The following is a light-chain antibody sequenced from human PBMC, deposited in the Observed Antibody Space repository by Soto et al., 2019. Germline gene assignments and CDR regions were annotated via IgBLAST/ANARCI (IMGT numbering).Light chain of an antibody. V-gene: IGKV3-15*01. Sequence: EVVVTQSPATLSMSPGETATLSCRASQSVSSNLAWYQQKPGQAPRLLIYGASTRATGIPARFSGSGSGTEFTLTISSLQSEDFAVYYCQQYYYWPSFGQGTKLEIK. J-gene: IGKJ2*01. CDR2: GAS. CDR1: QSVSSN. CDR3: QQYYYWPS.